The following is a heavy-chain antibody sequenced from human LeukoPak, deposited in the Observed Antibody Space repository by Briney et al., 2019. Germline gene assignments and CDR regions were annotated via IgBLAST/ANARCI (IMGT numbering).Heavy chain of an antibody. Sequence: GGSLRLSCAASGFTFSSYGMHWVRQAPGKGLEWVAVISYDGSNKYYADSVKGRFTISRDNSKNTLYLQMNSLRAEDTAVYYCARGQVRYQLLSAPMDVWGKGTTVTVSS. V-gene: IGHV3-30*19. CDR3: ARGQVRYQLLSAPMDV. CDR2: ISYDGSNK. J-gene: IGHJ6*04. D-gene: IGHD2-2*01. CDR1: GFTFSSYG.